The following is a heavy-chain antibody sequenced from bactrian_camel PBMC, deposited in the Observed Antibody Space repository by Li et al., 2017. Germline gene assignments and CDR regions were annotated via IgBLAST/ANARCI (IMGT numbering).Heavy chain of an antibody. CDR2: AGDDDVT. V-gene: IGHV3S53*01. CDR1: GDTYGTNW. Sequence: HVQLVESGGGSAQAGGSLTLSCVASGDTYGTNWMGWFRQAPGKEREGVAAAGDDDVTSYTDSVKGRFTISKDNAKNTLYLQIDNAKSEDTGIYRCAADDNCSTFRFLGQGTQVTVS. J-gene: IGHJ4*01. D-gene: IGHD6*01.